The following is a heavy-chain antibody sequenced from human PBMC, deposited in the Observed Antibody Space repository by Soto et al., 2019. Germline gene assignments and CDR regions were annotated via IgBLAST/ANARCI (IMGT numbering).Heavy chain of an antibody. CDR1: GFTFSSYW. CDR3: ARVAADYYDSSGSYYRDRRFDY. V-gene: IGHV3-7*03. D-gene: IGHD3-22*01. CDR2: IKQDGSEK. Sequence: GGSLRLSCAASGFTFSSYWMSWVRQAPGKGLEWVANIKQDGSEKYYVDSVKGRFTISRDNAKNSLYLQMNSLRAEDTAVYYCARVAADYYDSSGSYYRDRRFDYWGQGTLVTVSS. J-gene: IGHJ4*02.